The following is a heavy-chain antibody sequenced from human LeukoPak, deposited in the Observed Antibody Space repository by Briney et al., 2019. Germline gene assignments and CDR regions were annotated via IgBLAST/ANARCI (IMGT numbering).Heavy chain of an antibody. V-gene: IGHV1-69*05. CDR1: GRSFSRDA. D-gene: IGHD2-21*02. Sequence: SSVKVSCKASGRSFSRDASSWVRQVPGQGLEWVGQIIPIYGATNYAQKFQDRVTITTVDSPSTAHMELSSLRPDDTAVYYCAREARICGNTDCYPAFDTWGQGTTVIVSS. CDR3: AREARICGNTDCYPAFDT. CDR2: IIPIYGAT. J-gene: IGHJ3*02.